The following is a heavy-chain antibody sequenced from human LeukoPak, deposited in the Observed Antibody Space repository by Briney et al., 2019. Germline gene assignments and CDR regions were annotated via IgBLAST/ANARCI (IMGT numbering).Heavy chain of an antibody. CDR1: GYTLTELS. V-gene: IGHV1-24*01. CDR2: FDPEDGET. Sequence: ASVKVSCKVSGYTLTELSMHWVRQAPGKGLEWMGGFDPEDGETIYAQKFQGRVTMTEDTSTDTAYMELSSLRSEDTAVYYCATKGGKYYDFWSGYSPVDYWGQGTLVTVSS. CDR3: ATKGGKYYDFWSGYSPVDY. D-gene: IGHD3-3*01. J-gene: IGHJ4*02.